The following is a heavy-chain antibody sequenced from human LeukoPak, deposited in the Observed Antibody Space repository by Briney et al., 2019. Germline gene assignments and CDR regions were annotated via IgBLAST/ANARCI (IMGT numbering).Heavy chain of an antibody. CDR1: GFTFSSYG. CDR3: AREDYYFDSSGTHYFDY. J-gene: IGHJ4*02. Sequence: PGGSLRLSCAASGFTFSSYGMSWVRQAPGKGLEWVSAISGSGGSTYYADSVKGRFTISRDDSRNTLFLQMNSLRAEDTAVYCCAREDYYFDSSGTHYFDYWGQGTLVTVSS. CDR2: ISGSGGST. D-gene: IGHD3-22*01. V-gene: IGHV3-23*01.